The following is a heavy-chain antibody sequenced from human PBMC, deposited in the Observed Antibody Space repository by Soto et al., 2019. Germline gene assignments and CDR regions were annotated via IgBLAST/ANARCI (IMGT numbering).Heavy chain of an antibody. J-gene: IGHJ3*02. CDR2: MWYDGTNK. D-gene: IGHD3-16*01. CDR1: GFTFRIYS. Sequence: GGALRLSCSASGFTFRIYSMHWVRQSPGKGLEWVAVMWYDGTNKYYGESVKGRFTISRDNSENTLYLQMNSLRVEDTAVYYCARDATFGTKGGSFDIWGHGTLVTVSS. V-gene: IGHV3-33*01. CDR3: ARDATFGTKGGSFDI.